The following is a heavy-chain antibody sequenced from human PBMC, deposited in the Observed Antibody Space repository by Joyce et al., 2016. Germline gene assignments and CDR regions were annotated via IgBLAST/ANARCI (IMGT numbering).Heavy chain of an antibody. J-gene: IGHJ2*01. CDR3: ASAGYCNIATCYNWYFDL. CDR2: LYSGGTT. CDR1: GFIVSSNY. V-gene: IGHV3-53*01. D-gene: IGHD2-15*01. Sequence: EVQLVESGGGLIQPGGSLRLSCAASGFIVSSNYMSWVRQAPGMGLEWVPVLYSGGTTYYADSVKCRFTNSRDNSKHTLYLQMNGLGAEDSGVYFCASAGYCNIATCYNWYFDLWGRGTLVTVSS.